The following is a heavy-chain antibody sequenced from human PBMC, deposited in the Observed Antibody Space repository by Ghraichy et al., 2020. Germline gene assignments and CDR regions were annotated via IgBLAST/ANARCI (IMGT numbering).Heavy chain of an antibody. CDR1: GFIFSGYW. V-gene: IGHV3-7*01. D-gene: IGHD5-18*01. Sequence: GESLNISCAASGFIFSGYWMSWVRQAPGKGPEWVANIKKDGGEKYYVDSVKGRFTISRDNAKNSLYLQMNSLRDEDTAVYYCARDRVRIQLWVPFDYWGQGTLVTVSS. CDR2: IKKDGGEK. CDR3: ARDRVRIQLWVPFDY. J-gene: IGHJ4*02.